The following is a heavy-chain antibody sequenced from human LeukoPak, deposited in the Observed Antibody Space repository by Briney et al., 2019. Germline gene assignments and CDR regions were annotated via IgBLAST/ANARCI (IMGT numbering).Heavy chain of an antibody. D-gene: IGHD3-22*01. J-gene: IGHJ6*03. Sequence: ASVKVSCKASGYTFTSYDINWVRQAPGQGLEWMGWINPNSGGTNYAQKFQGRVTMTRDTSISTAYMELSRLRSDDTAVYYCAREGVYDSSGYDYYYYYMDVWGKGTTVTISS. CDR2: INPNSGGT. V-gene: IGHV1-2*02. CDR1: GYTFTSYD. CDR3: AREGVYDSSGYDYYYYYMDV.